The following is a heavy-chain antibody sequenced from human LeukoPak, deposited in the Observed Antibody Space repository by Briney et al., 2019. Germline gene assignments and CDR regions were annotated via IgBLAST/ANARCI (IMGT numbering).Heavy chain of an antibody. V-gene: IGHV4-34*01. CDR3: ARGHLSYYYDSSGPGFDY. Sequence: SETLSLTCAVYGGSFSGYYWSWIRQPPGKGLEWIGEINHSGSTNYNPSLKSRVPISVDTSKNQFSLKLSTVPAADTAVYYCARGHLSYYYDSSGPGFDYWGQGTLVTVSS. D-gene: IGHD3-22*01. CDR1: GGSFSGYY. CDR2: INHSGST. J-gene: IGHJ4*02.